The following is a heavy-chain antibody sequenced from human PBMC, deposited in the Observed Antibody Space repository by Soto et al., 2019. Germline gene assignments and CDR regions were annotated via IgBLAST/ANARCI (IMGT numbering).Heavy chain of an antibody. V-gene: IGHV3-74*01. CDR2: INSDGSST. Sequence: PGGSLRLSCAASGFTFSSYWMHWVRQAPGKGLVWVSHINSDGSSTGYADSVRGRFTISRDNAKNTLYLQMNSLRAEDTAVYYCARTRRVTGTPIDYWGQGALVTVSS. J-gene: IGHJ4*02. D-gene: IGHD1-20*01. CDR3: ARTRRVTGTPIDY. CDR1: GFTFSSYW.